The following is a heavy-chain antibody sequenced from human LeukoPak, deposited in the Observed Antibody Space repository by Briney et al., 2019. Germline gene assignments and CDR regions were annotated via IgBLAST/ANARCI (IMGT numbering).Heavy chain of an antibody. CDR1: GGSISSSSYY. Sequence: PSETLPLTCTVSGGSISSSSYYWGWIRQPPGKGLEWIGSMYYSGSTYYIPSLKSRVTMSVDTSKNQFSLKLSSVTAADTAVYYCARSSGYYGGDMDVWGKGTTVSVS. CDR3: ARSSGYYGGDMDV. D-gene: IGHD3-22*01. CDR2: MYYSGST. J-gene: IGHJ6*03. V-gene: IGHV4-39*01.